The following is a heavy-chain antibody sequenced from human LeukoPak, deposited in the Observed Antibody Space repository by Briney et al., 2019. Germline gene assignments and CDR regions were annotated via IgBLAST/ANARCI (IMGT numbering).Heavy chain of an antibody. V-gene: IGHV4-4*07. CDR3: ARLDCSSTSCYFAFDI. CDR2: IYTSGST. Sequence: PSETLSLTCTVSGGSISSYYWSWIRQPAGKGLEWIGRIYTSGSTNYNPSLKSRVTMSVDTSKNQFSLKLSSVTAADTAVYYCARLDCSSTSCYFAFDIWGQGTMVTVSS. D-gene: IGHD2-2*01. J-gene: IGHJ3*02. CDR1: GGSISSYY.